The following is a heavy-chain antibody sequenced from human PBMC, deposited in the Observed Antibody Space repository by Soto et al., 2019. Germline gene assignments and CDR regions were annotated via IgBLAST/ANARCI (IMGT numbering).Heavy chain of an antibody. J-gene: IGHJ4*02. CDR2: IYYSGDT. Sequence: PSETLSLTCTVSGGSISSGGFYWSWIRQHPGKGLEWIGYIYYSGDTYYNPSLESRVSISVDTSKNQVSLNLSSVTAADTAVYYCARAKQQLVDYWGQGTLVTVSS. CDR1: GGSISSGGFY. V-gene: IGHV4-31*03. D-gene: IGHD6-13*01. CDR3: ARAKQQLVDY.